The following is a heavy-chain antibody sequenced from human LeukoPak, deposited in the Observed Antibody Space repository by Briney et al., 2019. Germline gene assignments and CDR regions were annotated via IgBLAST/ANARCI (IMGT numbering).Heavy chain of an antibody. D-gene: IGHD3-10*01. CDR1: GGSFSGYY. J-gene: IGHJ2*01. V-gene: IGHV4-34*01. Sequence: SETLSLTCAVYGGSFSGYYWSWIRQPPGKGLEWIGSIYYSGSTYYNPSLKSRVTISVDTSKNQFSLKLSSVTAADTAVYYCARHPPFAYFDLWGRGTLVTVSS. CDR2: IYYSGST. CDR3: ARHPPFAYFDL.